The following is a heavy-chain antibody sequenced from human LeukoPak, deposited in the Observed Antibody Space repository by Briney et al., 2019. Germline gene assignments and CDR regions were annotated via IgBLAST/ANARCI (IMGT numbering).Heavy chain of an antibody. CDR2: ISAYNGNT. CDR1: GYTFTSYG. D-gene: IGHD6-19*01. V-gene: IGHV1-18*01. CDR3: ARDSSDDYYYYGMDV. Sequence: ASVRVSCKASGYTFTSYGISWVRQAPGQGLEWMGWISAYNGNTNYAQKLQGRVTMTTDTSTSTASMELRSLRSDDTAVYYCARDSSDDYYYYGMDVWGQGTTVTVSS. J-gene: IGHJ6*02.